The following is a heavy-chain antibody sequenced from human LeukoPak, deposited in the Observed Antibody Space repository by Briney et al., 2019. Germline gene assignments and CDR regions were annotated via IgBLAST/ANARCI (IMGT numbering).Heavy chain of an antibody. Sequence: SETLSLTCTVSGGSISSYYWSWVRQPPGKGLEGIGYIYYSGSTNYNPSLKSRVTISVDTSKNQFSLKLSSVTAADTAVYYCARGYSYDPYYYYMDVWGKGTTVTVSS. J-gene: IGHJ6*03. V-gene: IGHV4-59*01. CDR2: IYYSGST. D-gene: IGHD5-18*01. CDR1: GGSISSYY. CDR3: ARGYSYDPYYYYMDV.